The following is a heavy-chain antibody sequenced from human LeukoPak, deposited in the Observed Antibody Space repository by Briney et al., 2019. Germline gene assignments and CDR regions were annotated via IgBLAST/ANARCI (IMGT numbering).Heavy chain of an antibody. D-gene: IGHD3-10*01. CDR3: ARGQRFGELLFSIGFDP. CDR2: ISSSGSTI. Sequence: GGSLRLSCAASGFTFSSYEMNWVRQAPGKGLEWVSYISSSGSTIYYADSVKGRFTISRDNAKNSLYLQMNSLRAEDTAVYYCARGQRFGELLFSIGFDPWGQGTLVTVSS. J-gene: IGHJ5*02. V-gene: IGHV3-48*03. CDR1: GFTFSSYE.